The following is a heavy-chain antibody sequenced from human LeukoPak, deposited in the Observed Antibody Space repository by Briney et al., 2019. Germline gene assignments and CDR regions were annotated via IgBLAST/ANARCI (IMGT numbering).Heavy chain of an antibody. Sequence: SETLSLTCTVSGGSISSGSYYWSWIRQPAGKGLEWIGRIYTSGSTNYNPSLKSRVTISVDTSKNQFSLKLSSVTAADTAVYYCARAGSPQPPLYYYYMDVWGKGTTVTVSS. V-gene: IGHV4-61*02. CDR3: ARAGSPQPPLYYYYMDV. D-gene: IGHD3-10*01. CDR1: GGSISSGSYY. CDR2: IYTSGST. J-gene: IGHJ6*03.